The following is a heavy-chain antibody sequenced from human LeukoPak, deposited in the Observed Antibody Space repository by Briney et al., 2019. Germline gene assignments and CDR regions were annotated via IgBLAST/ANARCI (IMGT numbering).Heavy chain of an antibody. CDR3: AREGVGATRFDY. CDR2: MNPNSGNT. CDR1: GYTFTSYD. Sequence: ASVKVSCKASGYTFTSYDINWVRQATGQGLEWMGWMNPNSGNTGYAQKFQGRVTITRDTSASTAYMELSSLRSEDTAVYYCAREGVGATRFDYWGQGTLVTVSS. D-gene: IGHD1-26*01. J-gene: IGHJ4*02. V-gene: IGHV1-8*03.